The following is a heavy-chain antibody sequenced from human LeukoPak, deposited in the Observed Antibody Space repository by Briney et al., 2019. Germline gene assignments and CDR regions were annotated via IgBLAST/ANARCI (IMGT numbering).Heavy chain of an antibody. CDR2: ISSASSYI. Sequence: GGSLRLSCAGSGFPFTSYSMSWVRQAPGKGLVWVSSISSASSYIYYADSVKGRFTISRDNDEDSLYLQLNRLKAGDTAVYYCARDLGQYYDTSDNWFDPWGQGTLVTVSS. CDR1: GFPFTSYS. V-gene: IGHV3-21*01. CDR3: ARDLGQYYDTSDNWFDP. D-gene: IGHD3-22*01. J-gene: IGHJ5*02.